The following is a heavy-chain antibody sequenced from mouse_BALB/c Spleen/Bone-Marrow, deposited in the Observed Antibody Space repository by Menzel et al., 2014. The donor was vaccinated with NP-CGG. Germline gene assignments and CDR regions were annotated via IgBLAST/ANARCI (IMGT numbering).Heavy chain of an antibody. J-gene: IGHJ2*01. CDR2: IDPYNGGT. D-gene: IGHD1-1*01. CDR1: GYAFTSYN. Sequence: EMKLVESGPELVKPGASVKVSCKASGYAFTSYNMYWVKQSHGKSLEWIGYIDPYNGGTSYNQKFKGKATLTVDKSSGTAYMHLNSLTSEDSAVYYCAREDYGSSPDYWGQDTTLTIST. CDR3: AREDYGSSPDY. V-gene: IGHV1S135*01.